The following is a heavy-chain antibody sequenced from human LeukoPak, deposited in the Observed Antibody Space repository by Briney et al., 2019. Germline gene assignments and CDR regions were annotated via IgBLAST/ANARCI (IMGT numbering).Heavy chain of an antibody. CDR1: GFSLSSYS. V-gene: IGHV3-30*04. CDR2: ISYDGSNK. D-gene: IGHD4-17*01. Sequence: GGSLRLSCAASGFSLSSYSMNWVRQAPGKGLEWVAVISYDGSNKYYADSVKGRFTISRDNSKNTLYLQMNSLRAEDTAVYYCAREVTTVLGYFDLWGRGTLVTVSS. CDR3: AREVTTVLGYFDL. J-gene: IGHJ2*01.